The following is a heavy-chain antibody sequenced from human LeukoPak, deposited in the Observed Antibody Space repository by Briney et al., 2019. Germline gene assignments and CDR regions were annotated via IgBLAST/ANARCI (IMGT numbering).Heavy chain of an antibody. CDR1: GFSFSSYT. V-gene: IGHV3-48*02. Sequence: PGGSLRLSCAASGFSFSSYTMNWVRQAPGKGLEWISYISSSGNIMYYADSAKGRFTISRDNAKNSLYLQMNSLRDEDTAVYYCARDVVYWGQGTPVTVSS. CDR2: ISSSGNIM. CDR3: ARDVVY. J-gene: IGHJ4*02.